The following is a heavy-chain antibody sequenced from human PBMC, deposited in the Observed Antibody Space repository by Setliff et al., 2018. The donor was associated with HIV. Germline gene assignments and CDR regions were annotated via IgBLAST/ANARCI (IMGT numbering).Heavy chain of an antibody. CDR2: INAGNGNT. CDR1: GYIFNRHY. CDR3: ASPTAIPH. D-gene: IGHD2-21*02. J-gene: IGHJ4*02. Sequence: GASVKVSCKASGYIFNRHYVHWVRQAPGQRLEWMGWINAGNGNTKYSQKFQGRVTITRDTSASTAYMELSSLRPEDTAVYYCASPTAIPHWGQGTLVTVSS. V-gene: IGHV1-3*01.